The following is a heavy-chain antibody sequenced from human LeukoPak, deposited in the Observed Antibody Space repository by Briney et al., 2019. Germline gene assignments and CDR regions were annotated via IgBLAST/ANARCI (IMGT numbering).Heavy chain of an antibody. CDR3: AKDLVSAFGVVTGSYLWYYYGMDV. Sequence: PPGGSLRLSCAASGFTFSSYAMSWVRQAPGKGLEWVSAISGSGGSTYYADSVKGRFTISRDNSKNTLYLQMNSLRAKDTAVYYCAKDLVSAFGVVTGSYLWYYYGMDVWGQGTTVTVSS. J-gene: IGHJ6*02. V-gene: IGHV3-23*01. CDR1: GFTFSSYA. CDR2: ISGSGGST. D-gene: IGHD3-3*01.